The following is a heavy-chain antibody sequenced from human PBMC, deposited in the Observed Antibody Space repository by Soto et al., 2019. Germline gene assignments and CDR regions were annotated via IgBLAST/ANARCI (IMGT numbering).Heavy chain of an antibody. V-gene: IGHV1-46*01. CDR3: VRGYCTTSPCSGDFQF. D-gene: IGHD2-15*01. CDR2: IHPSGDT. J-gene: IGHJ1*01. Sequence: GASVKVSCNASGYRLTTYFIHWVRQAPGQGLEWMGMIHPSGDTGYAQKFRCRVTMTIDTSTTTAYMELRNLTSEDTAVYFSVRGYCTTSPCSGDFQFWGQGTLVTVSS. CDR1: GYRLTTYF.